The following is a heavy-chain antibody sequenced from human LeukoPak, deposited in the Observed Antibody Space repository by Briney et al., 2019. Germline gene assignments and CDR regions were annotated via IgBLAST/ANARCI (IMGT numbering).Heavy chain of an antibody. CDR2: IKSKTDGGTT. CDR3: TTIAAAGHFDY. D-gene: IGHD6-13*01. J-gene: IGHJ4*02. V-gene: IGHV3-15*01. Sequence: GGSLRLSCATSGFTFSNAWMSWVRQAPGKGLEWVGRIKSKTDGGTTDYAAPVKGRFTISRDDSKNTLYLQMNSLKTEDTAVYYCTTIAAAGHFDYWGQGTLVTVSS. CDR1: GFTFSNAW.